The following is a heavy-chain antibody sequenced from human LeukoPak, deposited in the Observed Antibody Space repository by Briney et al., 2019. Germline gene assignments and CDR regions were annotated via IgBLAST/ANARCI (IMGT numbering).Heavy chain of an antibody. Sequence: EASVKVSCKASGGTFSSYAISWVRQAPGQGLEWMGGIIPIFGTANYAQKFQGRVTITADESTSTAYMELSSLRSEDTAVYYCAREAAAGSFDYWGQGTLVTVSS. CDR3: AREAAAGSFDY. D-gene: IGHD6-13*01. J-gene: IGHJ4*02. CDR1: GGTFSSYA. CDR2: IIPIFGTA. V-gene: IGHV1-69*13.